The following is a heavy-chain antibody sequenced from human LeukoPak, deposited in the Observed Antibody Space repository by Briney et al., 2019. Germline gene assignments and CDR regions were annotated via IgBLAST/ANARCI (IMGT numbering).Heavy chain of an antibody. Sequence: SETLSLTCTVSGGSISNDGYFWGWIRQPPGKGLEWIGSMSYGGDTYYSPALKSRLTISVDPPKNQFSPKLRSVTAADTAVYHCVRRLSYYFGVDVWGQGATVIVSS. CDR3: VRRLSYYFGVDV. V-gene: IGHV4-39*01. CDR2: MSYGGDT. J-gene: IGHJ6*02. CDR1: GGSISNDGYF.